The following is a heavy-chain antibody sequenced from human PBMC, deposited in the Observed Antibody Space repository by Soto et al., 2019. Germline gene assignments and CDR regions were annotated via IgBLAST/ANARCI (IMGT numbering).Heavy chain of an antibody. CDR1: GGSISSSGYY. CDR2: IYYSGSP. V-gene: IGHV4-39*01. D-gene: IGHD6-19*01. CDR3: ARHAPTFSTGWYEFDY. J-gene: IGHJ4*02. Sequence: LSLTCSVSGGSISSSGYYWGWIRQPPGKGLEWIGSIYYSGSPYYNPSLQSRVTISVDTSKNQFSLKLSSVTAADTAVYYCARHAPTFSTGWYEFDYWGRGTLVTVSS.